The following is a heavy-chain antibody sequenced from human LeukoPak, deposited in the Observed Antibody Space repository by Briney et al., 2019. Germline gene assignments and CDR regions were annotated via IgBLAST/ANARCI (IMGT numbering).Heavy chain of an antibody. J-gene: IGHJ4*02. Sequence: GRSLRLSCSASGFTFSTYWMSWVRQAPGKGLEWVANMKRDGSEIYYVDSVKGRFTISRDNAKNTLYLQMNSLRAEDTAVYYCARRVVVPAAPYYFDYWGQGTLVTVSS. D-gene: IGHD2-2*01. CDR1: GFTFSTYW. CDR2: MKRDGSEI. CDR3: ARRVVVPAAPYYFDY. V-gene: IGHV3-7*01.